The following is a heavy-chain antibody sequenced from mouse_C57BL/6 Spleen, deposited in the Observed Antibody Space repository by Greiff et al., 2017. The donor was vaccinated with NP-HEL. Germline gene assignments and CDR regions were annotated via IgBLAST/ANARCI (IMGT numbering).Heavy chain of an antibody. D-gene: IGHD1-1*01. V-gene: IGHV1-5*01. CDR1: GYTFTSYW. CDR3: TSSKVFITSLDY. J-gene: IGHJ2*01. CDR2: IYPGNSDT. Sequence: VQLQQSGTVLARPGASVKMSCKTSGYTFTSYWMHWVKQRPGQGLEWIGAIYPGNSDTSYNQKFKGKAKLTAVTSASTAYMELSSLTNEDSAVYYCTSSKVFITSLDYWGQGTTLTVSS.